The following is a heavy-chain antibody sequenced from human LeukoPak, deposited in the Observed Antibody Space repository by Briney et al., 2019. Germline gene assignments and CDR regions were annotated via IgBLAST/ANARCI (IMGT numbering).Heavy chain of an antibody. CDR3: ARDKGTEYYYDSSGYYYNWFDP. V-gene: IGHV4-4*07. D-gene: IGHD3-22*01. CDR1: GGSISSYY. Sequence: SETLSLTCTVSGGSISSYYWSWIRQPAGKGLDWIGRIYTSGSTNYNPSLKSRVTMSVDTSKNQFSLKLSSVTAADTAVYYCARDKGTEYYYDSSGYYYNWFDPWGQGTLVTASS. J-gene: IGHJ5*02. CDR2: IYTSGST.